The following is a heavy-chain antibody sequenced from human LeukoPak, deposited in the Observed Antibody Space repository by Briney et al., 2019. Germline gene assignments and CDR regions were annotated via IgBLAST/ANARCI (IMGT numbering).Heavy chain of an antibody. CDR2: IYHSGST. CDR3: ARGVVGAFDI. V-gene: IGHV4-4*02. CDR1: GFTFSSYW. J-gene: IGHJ3*02. D-gene: IGHD2-15*01. Sequence: AGGSLRLSCATSGFTFSSYWMSWVRQPPGKGLEWIGEIYHSGSTNYNPSLKSRVTISVDKSKNQFSLKLSSVTAADTAVYYCARGVVGAFDIWGQGTMVTVSS.